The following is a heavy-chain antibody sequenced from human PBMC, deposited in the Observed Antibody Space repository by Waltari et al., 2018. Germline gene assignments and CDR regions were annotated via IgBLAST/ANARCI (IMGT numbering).Heavy chain of an antibody. CDR1: GFTFSSYG. V-gene: IGHV3-30*18. CDR3: AKGGAAGYYYYYMDV. CDR2: ISYDGSNK. D-gene: IGHD1-26*01. Sequence: QVQLVESGGGVVQPGRSLRLSCAASGFTFSSYGMPWVRQAPGKGLEWVAVISYDGSNKYYADSVKGRFTISRDNSKNTLYLQMNSLRAEDTAVYYCAKGGAAGYYYYYMDVWGKGTTVTVSS. J-gene: IGHJ6*03.